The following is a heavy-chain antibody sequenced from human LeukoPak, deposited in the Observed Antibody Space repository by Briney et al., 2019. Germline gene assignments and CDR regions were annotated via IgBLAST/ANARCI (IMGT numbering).Heavy chain of an antibody. CDR3: ARDLSYADTIFGVVIIPADY. D-gene: IGHD3-3*01. V-gene: IGHV4-4*02. CDR2: IYHSGST. Sequence: PSETLSLTCAVSGGSISSSNWWSWVRQPPGKGLEWVGEIYHSGSTNYNPSLKSRVTISVDKSKNQFSLKLSSVTAADTAVYYCARDLSYADTIFGVVIIPADYWGQGTLVTVSS. CDR1: GGSISSSNW. J-gene: IGHJ4*02.